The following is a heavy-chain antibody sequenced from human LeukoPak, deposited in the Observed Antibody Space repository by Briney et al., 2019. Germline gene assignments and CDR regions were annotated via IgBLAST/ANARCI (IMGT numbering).Heavy chain of an antibody. CDR1: GFTFDDYA. Sequence: SLRLSCAASGFTFDDYAMHWVRQAPGKGLEWVSGISWNSGSIGYADSVKGRFTISRDNAKNSLYLQMSSLRAEDTALYYCAKGRDKYQLLSKNWFDPWGQGTLVTVSS. V-gene: IGHV3-9*01. CDR2: ISWNSGSI. D-gene: IGHD2-2*01. CDR3: AKGRDKYQLLSKNWFDP. J-gene: IGHJ5*02.